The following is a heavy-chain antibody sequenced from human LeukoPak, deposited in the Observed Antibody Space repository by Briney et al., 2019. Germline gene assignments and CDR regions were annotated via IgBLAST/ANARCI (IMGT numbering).Heavy chain of an antibody. J-gene: IGHJ4*02. D-gene: IGHD3-22*01. CDR2: ISGSGGST. CDR3: AKVSASRITMIVVGQTGFWDY. Sequence: GSLRLSCAASGFTFSSYAMSWVRQAPGKGLEWVSAISGSGGSTYYADSVKGRFTISRDNSKNTLYLQMNSLRAEDTAVYYCAKVSASRITMIVVGQTGFWDYWGQGTLVTVSS. V-gene: IGHV3-23*01. CDR1: GFTFSSYA.